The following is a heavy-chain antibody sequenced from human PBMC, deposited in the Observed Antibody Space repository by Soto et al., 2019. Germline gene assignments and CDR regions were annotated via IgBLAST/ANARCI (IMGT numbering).Heavy chain of an antibody. Sequence: GGSLRLSCAASGFTFSSYGMHWVRQAPGKGLEWVAVISYDGSNKYYADSVKGRFTISRDNSKNTLYLQMNSLRAEDTAVYYWAKDFSFSSSWTYYYYYGMDVWGQGTTVTVSS. J-gene: IGHJ6*02. CDR2: ISYDGSNK. V-gene: IGHV3-30*18. D-gene: IGHD6-13*01. CDR3: AKDFSFSSSWTYYYYYGMDV. CDR1: GFTFSSYG.